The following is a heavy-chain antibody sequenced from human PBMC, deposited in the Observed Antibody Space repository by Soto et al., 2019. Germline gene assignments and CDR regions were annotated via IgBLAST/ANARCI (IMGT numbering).Heavy chain of an antibody. Sequence: ASVKVSGKASGYTFTSHDINWVRQATGQGLEWMGWMNPHSGNTGYAQKLQGRVTMTTDTSTSTAYMELRSLRSDDTAVYYCARVGMVANWFDPWGQGTLVTVS. CDR2: MNPHSGNT. CDR1: GYTFTSHD. D-gene: IGHD1-26*01. V-gene: IGHV1-8*01. J-gene: IGHJ5*02. CDR3: ARVGMVANWFDP.